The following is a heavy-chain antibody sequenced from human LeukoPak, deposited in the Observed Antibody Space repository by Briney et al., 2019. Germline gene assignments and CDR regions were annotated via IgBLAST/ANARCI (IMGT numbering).Heavy chain of an antibody. V-gene: IGHV3-48*03. CDR3: AREGLPDAFDI. CDR1: GFTFSTYE. CDR2: ISSSGSTI. J-gene: IGHJ3*02. Sequence: GGSLRLSCAASGFTFSTYEMNWVRQAPGKGLEWVSYISSSGSTINYADSLKGRFTISRDNAKNSLYLQMNSLSPDDTAVYYCAREGLPDAFDIWGQGTMVTVSS.